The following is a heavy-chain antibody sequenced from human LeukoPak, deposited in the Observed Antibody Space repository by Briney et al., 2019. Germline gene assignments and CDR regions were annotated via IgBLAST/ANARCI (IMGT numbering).Heavy chain of an antibody. CDR2: ISGSGGST. Sequence: GGSLRLSCAASGFTFSSYAMSWVCQAPGKGLEWVSAISGSGGSTYYADSVKGRFTISRDNSKNTLYLQMNSLRAEDTAVYYCAKEAYCSSTSCAQGGAFDIWGRGTMVTVSS. V-gene: IGHV3-23*01. CDR3: AKEAYCSSTSCAQGGAFDI. J-gene: IGHJ3*02. CDR1: GFTFSSYA. D-gene: IGHD2-2*01.